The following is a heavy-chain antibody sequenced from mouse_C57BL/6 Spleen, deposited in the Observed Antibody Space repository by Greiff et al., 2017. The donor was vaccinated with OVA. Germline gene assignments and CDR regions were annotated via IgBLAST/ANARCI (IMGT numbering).Heavy chain of an antibody. CDR3: ARHEEGSYYSNYPFAY. Sequence: VVKPGASVKLSCKASGYTFTEYTIHWVKQRSGQGLEWIGWFYPGSGSIKYNEKFKDKATLTADKSSSTVYMELSRLTSEDSAVYFCARHEEGSYYSNYPFAYWGQGTLVTVSA. CDR1: GYTFTEYT. V-gene: IGHV1-62-2*01. J-gene: IGHJ3*01. D-gene: IGHD2-5*01. CDR2: FYPGSGSI.